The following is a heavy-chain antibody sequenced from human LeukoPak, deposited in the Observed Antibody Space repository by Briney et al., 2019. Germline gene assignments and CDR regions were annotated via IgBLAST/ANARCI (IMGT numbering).Heavy chain of an antibody. CDR3: AREPSYSSSWYTSCDY. CDR2: INWNGGST. Sequence: PGGSLRLSCAASGFTFDDYGMSWVRQAPGKGLEWVSAINWNGGSTGYADSVKGRFTISRDNAKNSLYLQMNSLRAEDTAVYYCAREPSYSSSWYTSCDYWGQGTLVTVSS. D-gene: IGHD6-13*01. V-gene: IGHV3-20*04. CDR1: GFTFDDYG. J-gene: IGHJ4*02.